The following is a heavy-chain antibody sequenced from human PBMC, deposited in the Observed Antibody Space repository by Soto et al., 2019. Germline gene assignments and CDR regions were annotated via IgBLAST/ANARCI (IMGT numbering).Heavy chain of an antibody. Sequence: QLQESGPGLVKPSETLSLTCTVSGGSISSSSYYWGWIRQPPGKGLEWIGSIYYSGSTYYNPSLKSRVTISVDTSKNQFSLKLSSVTAADTAVYYCARRRITMVRGENWFDPWGQGTLVTVSS. D-gene: IGHD3-10*01. CDR3: ARRRITMVRGENWFDP. CDR1: GGSISSSSYY. V-gene: IGHV4-39*01. CDR2: IYYSGST. J-gene: IGHJ5*02.